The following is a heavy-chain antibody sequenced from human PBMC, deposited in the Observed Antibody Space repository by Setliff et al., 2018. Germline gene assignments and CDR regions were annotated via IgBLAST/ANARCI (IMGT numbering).Heavy chain of an antibody. Sequence: PSETLSLTCAVSGSAISSGHYWGWIRHPPGKGLEWIGSYRPSGKTYYNPSLNSRVTISVDTSKKQFSLKVTSVTAADTAVYYCVRDAGDGYGVDAYAGGGFDFWGQGTRVTVAS. V-gene: IGHV4-38-2*02. CDR1: GSAISSGHY. CDR2: YRPSGKT. D-gene: IGHD4-17*01. J-gene: IGHJ3*01. CDR3: VRDAGDGYGVDAYAGGGFDF.